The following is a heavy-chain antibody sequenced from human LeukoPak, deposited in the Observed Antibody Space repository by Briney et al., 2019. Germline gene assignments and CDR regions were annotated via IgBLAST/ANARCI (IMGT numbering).Heavy chain of an antibody. CDR3: ARDHQKGRYSSGWVDAFDI. CDR2: ISAYNGNT. Sequence: ASVKVSCKASGYTFTSYGISWVRQAPGQGLEWMGWISAYNGNTNYAQKLQGRVTMTTDTSTSTAYMELRSLRSDDTAVYYCARDHQKGRYSSGWVDAFDIWGQGTMVTVSS. J-gene: IGHJ3*02. CDR1: GYTFTSYG. D-gene: IGHD6-19*01. V-gene: IGHV1-18*01.